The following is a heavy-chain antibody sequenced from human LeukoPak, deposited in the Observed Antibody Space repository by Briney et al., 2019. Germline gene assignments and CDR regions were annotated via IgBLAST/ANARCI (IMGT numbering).Heavy chain of an antibody. Sequence: SVKVSCKASGGTFNSFGINWVRQAPGQGLEWLGRIIPIVGITNYAQKFQGRVTIIADNSTRTAYMELSSLTSEDTAVYYCARGLHFTVVRGGTTNHYYGMDVWGQGTSVTVSS. CDR3: ARGLHFTVVRGGTTNHYYGMDV. CDR2: IIPIVGIT. J-gene: IGHJ6*02. D-gene: IGHD3-10*01. V-gene: IGHV1-69*04. CDR1: GGTFNSFG.